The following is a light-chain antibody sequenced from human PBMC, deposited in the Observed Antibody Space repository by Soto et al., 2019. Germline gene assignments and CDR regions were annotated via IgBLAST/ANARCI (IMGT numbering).Light chain of an antibody. CDR2: LNRDGSH. J-gene: IGLJ2*01. Sequence: QAVLTQSPSASASLGASVKLTCTLSSGHSNYAIAWHEQQPEKGPPYLMTLNRDGSHSKGDGIPNRFSGSSSGAERYLSISSLQSEDDADYYCQTWGTGIVIFGGGTKLTVL. CDR1: SGHSNYA. CDR3: QTWGTGIVI. V-gene: IGLV4-69*01.